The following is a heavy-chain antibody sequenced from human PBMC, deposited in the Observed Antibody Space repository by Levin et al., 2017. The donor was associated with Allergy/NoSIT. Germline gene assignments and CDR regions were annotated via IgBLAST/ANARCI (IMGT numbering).Heavy chain of an antibody. V-gene: IGHV4-59*01. CDR1: GSTTSLFY. D-gene: IGHD3-16*01. Sequence: SETLSLTCTVSGSTTSLFYWNWIRQTPGKGLEWIGYINYSGSTKNNPSLKSRVTISLDTSKSQFSLLLTSVTAADTAVYYCARDTGGWWFDPWGQGTRVTVSS. CDR3: ARDTGGWWFDP. J-gene: IGHJ5*02. CDR2: INYSGST.